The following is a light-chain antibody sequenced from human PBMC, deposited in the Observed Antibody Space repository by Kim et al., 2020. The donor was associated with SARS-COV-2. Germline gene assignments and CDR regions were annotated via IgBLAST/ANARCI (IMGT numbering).Light chain of an antibody. CDR3: ASWDDTQNSQL. CDR2: RND. CDR1: RANIGNNF. V-gene: IGLV1-47*01. Sequence: QSVLTQPPSASGTPGQTVTISCSGGRANIGNNFVFWYRQLPGAAPRLLMYRNDQRPSGVPDRISGSKSGTSASLAISDLRSEDEADYFCASWDDTQNSQLFGGRTQLTVL. J-gene: IGLJ3*02.